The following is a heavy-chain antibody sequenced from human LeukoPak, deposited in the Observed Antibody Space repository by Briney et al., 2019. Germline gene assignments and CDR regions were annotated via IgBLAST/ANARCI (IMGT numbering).Heavy chain of an antibody. CDR2: INPSGGST. Sequence: ASVKVSCKASGYTFTSYYMHWVRQAPGQGLEWMGIINPSGGSTSYAQKFQGRVTMTRDTSTSTVYMELSSLRSEDTAVYYCARDLRSQDYYDSSGYDYWGQGTLVTVSS. CDR3: ARDLRSQDYYDSSGYDY. CDR1: GYTFTSYY. V-gene: IGHV1-46*01. J-gene: IGHJ4*02. D-gene: IGHD3-22*01.